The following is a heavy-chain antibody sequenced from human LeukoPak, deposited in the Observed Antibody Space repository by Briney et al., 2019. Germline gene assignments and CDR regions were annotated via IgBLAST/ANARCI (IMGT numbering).Heavy chain of an antibody. CDR2: INHSGGT. Sequence: SETLSPTCAVYGGSFSDYYWSWIRQPPGKGLEWIGEINHSGGTNYNPSLKSRVTTSVDTSKNQFSLNLSSVTAADTAVYYCARNRYSTGRKVYFDYWGQGTRVTVSS. D-gene: IGHD6-19*01. CDR3: ARNRYSTGRKVYFDY. V-gene: IGHV4-34*01. CDR1: GGSFSDYY. J-gene: IGHJ4*02.